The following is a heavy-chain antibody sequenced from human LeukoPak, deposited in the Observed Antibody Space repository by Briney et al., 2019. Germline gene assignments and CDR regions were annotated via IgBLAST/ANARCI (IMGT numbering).Heavy chain of an antibody. CDR1: GFTFSSYA. J-gene: IGHJ4*02. CDR2: ISGSGGST. CDR3: AKGGQRNYYDSSGYPDY. Sequence: TGGSLRLSCAASGFTFSSYAMSWVRQAPGKGLEWVSAISGSGGSTYYADSVKGRFTISRDNSKNTLYLQMNSLRAEDTAVYYCAKGGQRNYYDSSGYPDYWGQGTLVTVSS. V-gene: IGHV3-23*01. D-gene: IGHD3-22*01.